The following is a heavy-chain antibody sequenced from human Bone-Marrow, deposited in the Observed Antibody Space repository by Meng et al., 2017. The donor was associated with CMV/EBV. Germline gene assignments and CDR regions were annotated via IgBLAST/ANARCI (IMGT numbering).Heavy chain of an antibody. CDR2: IYYSGST. J-gene: IGHJ3*02. V-gene: IGHV4-59*01. D-gene: IGHD2/OR15-2a*01. CDR3: ARQFYDGAFDI. CDR1: GGSISSYY. Sequence: SETLSLTCTVSGGSISSYYWSWIRQPPGKGLEWIGYIYYSGSTNYNPSLKSRVTISVDPSKNQSSLKLSSVTAADTAVYYCARQFYDGAFDIWGQGTMVTVSS.